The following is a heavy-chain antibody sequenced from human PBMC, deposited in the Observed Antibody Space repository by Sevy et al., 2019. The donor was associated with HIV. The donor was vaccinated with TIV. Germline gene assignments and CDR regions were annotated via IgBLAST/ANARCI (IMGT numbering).Heavy chain of an antibody. V-gene: IGHV3-7*01. D-gene: IGHD3-22*01. CDR1: GFTFSSYW. Sequence: GGSLRLSCAASGFTFSSYWMSWVRQAPGKGLEWVANIKQDGSEKYYVDSVKGRFTISRDNAKNSLYLQMNSLRAEDTAVYYCARADSGFWYYYDSSGYYNPFVAAFDIWGQGTMVTVSS. CDR2: IKQDGSEK. J-gene: IGHJ3*02. CDR3: ARADSGFWYYYDSSGYYNPFVAAFDI.